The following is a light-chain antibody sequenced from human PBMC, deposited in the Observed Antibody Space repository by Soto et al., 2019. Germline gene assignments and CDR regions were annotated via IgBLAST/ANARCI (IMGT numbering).Light chain of an antibody. V-gene: IGLV1-40*01. J-gene: IGLJ1*01. CDR1: DSNIGARYD. CDR2: DNN. CDR3: QVYDRSLGGYG. Sequence: QSVLTQPPSVSGAPGQRVTISCIGSDSNIGARYDVHWYQQFPGSAPKLLIYDNNKRPSGVSDRFSGSKSGTSASLVITGLQADDEAEYYCQVYDRSLGGYGFXPGTKVTVL.